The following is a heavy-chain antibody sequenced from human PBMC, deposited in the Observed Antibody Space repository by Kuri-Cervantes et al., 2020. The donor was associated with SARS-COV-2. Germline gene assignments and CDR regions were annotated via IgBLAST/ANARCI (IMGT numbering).Heavy chain of an antibody. CDR3: AGGVATLLGFDY. D-gene: IGHD1-26*01. CDR2: ITGGGGNT. V-gene: IGHV3-23*01. CDR1: GFTFSNCA. J-gene: IGHJ4*02. Sequence: ETLSLTCVAPGFTFSNCAMTWVRQAPGKGLDWVSTITGGGGNTYYADSVRGRLTISRDNSKNTLYLQIHSLRAEYTAVYYCAGGVATLLGFDYWGQGTLVTVSS.